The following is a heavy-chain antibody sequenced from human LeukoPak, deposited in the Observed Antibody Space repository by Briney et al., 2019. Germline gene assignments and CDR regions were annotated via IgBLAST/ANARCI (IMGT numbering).Heavy chain of an antibody. Sequence: GGSLRLSCAASGVTFSSYEMHGVRHTPGKGREWVSYISSSDSTIYYADSVKGRFTISRNNSKNTLYLQMNSLGAEDTAVYYCAKADTAMVTDYWGQGTLVTVSS. CDR2: ISSSDSTI. V-gene: IGHV3-48*03. CDR3: AKADTAMVTDY. CDR1: GVTFSSYE. J-gene: IGHJ4*02. D-gene: IGHD5-18*01.